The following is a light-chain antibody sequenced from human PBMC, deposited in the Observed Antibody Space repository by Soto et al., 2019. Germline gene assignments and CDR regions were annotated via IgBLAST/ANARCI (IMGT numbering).Light chain of an antibody. J-gene: IGKJ1*01. CDR3: LQDYNYPRT. CDR1: QGIRND. V-gene: IGKV1-6*01. CDR2: AAS. Sequence: AIQMTQSPSSLAASLGDGVTITCRESQGIRNDLGWYQQKPGKAPKLLIYAASSLQSGAPSRFSGSGSGTDFTLTISSLQPEDFATYYCLQDYNYPRTFGQGNKVDI.